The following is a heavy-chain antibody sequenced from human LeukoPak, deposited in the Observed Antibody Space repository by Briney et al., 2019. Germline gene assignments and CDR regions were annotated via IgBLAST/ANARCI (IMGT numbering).Heavy chain of an antibody. CDR3: ARVRRVLRYFDWPTPNDY. J-gene: IGHJ4*02. D-gene: IGHD3-9*01. V-gene: IGHV4-39*07. Sequence: AETLSLICTVSGGSISSSSFHWGWIRPPPGKGLEWIGTIFYSGSTNYNPSLKSRVTISVDTYKNQFSLKLSSVTAADTAVYYCARVRRVLRYFDWPTPNDYWGQGTLVTVSS. CDR1: GGSISSSSFH. CDR2: IFYSGST.